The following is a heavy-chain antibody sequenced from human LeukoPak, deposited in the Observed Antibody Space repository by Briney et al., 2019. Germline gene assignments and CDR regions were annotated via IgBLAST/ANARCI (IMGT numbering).Heavy chain of an antibody. Sequence: SGTLSLTCAVSGGSISSSNWWSWVRQPPGKGLEWIGEMYLSGTTHSNPSVKSRVTISIDKSKNQFFLNLSSVTAADTAVYYCAGLVGRYSSGLYYYYLDYWGQGTLVTVSS. CDR2: MYLSGTT. CDR3: AGLVGRYSSGLYYYYLDY. V-gene: IGHV4-4*02. J-gene: IGHJ4*02. CDR1: GGSISSSNW. D-gene: IGHD3-22*01.